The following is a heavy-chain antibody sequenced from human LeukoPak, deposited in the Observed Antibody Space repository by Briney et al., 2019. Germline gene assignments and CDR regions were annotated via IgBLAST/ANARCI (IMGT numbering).Heavy chain of an antibody. CDR3: VRDDFGDYKRRFDP. Sequence: SETLSLTCTVSGGSISSNNYYWGWIRQPPGGWLECIASINDGGSTYCNPSATSRVTMSVDTCKNQFYLRLSYVKAADTAMYYCVRDDFGDYKRRFDPWGQGTLVTVSS. CDR1: GGSISSNNYY. V-gene: IGHV4-39*07. D-gene: IGHD4-17*01. J-gene: IGHJ5*02. CDR2: INDGGST.